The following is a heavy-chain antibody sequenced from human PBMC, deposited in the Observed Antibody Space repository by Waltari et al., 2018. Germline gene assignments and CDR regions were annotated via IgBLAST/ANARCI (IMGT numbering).Heavy chain of an antibody. Sequence: QVQLVQSGAEVKKPGASVKVSCKASGYTFTGYYMHWVRQAPGQGLEGMGRYNPKRGGTNYAKKVQGRVTMTRETSIRTAYMELSRMRSDDTAVYDCAGDDWEWPTGYYYYGMDVWGQGTTVTVSS. J-gene: IGHJ6*02. CDR1: GYTFTGYY. CDR3: AGDDWEWPTGYYYYGMDV. CDR2: YNPKRGGT. D-gene: IGHD2-21*01. V-gene: IGHV1-2*06.